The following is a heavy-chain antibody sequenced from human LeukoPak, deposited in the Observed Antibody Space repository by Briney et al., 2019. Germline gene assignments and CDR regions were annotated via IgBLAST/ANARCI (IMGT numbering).Heavy chain of an antibody. D-gene: IGHD2-2*01. CDR3: ARGDRSNFDY. V-gene: IGHV3-20*04. CDR2: INWSGGST. CDR1: GFTFDDYG. Sequence: PGGSLRLSCAASGFTFDDYGMSWVRQAPGKGLEWVSGINWSGGSTGYADSVEGRFTISRDNAKNSLYLQVNSLRAEDTALYYCARGDRSNFDYWGQGTLVTVSP. J-gene: IGHJ4*02.